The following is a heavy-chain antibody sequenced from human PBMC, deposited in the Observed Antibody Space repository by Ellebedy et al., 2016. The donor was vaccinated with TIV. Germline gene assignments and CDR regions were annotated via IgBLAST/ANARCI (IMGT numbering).Heavy chain of an antibody. CDR2: IASKSDGGTT. Sequence: PGGSLRLSCAASGFTFRNAWMNWVRQGPGKGLEWVGRIASKSDGGTTDYAAPVKGRFTISRDDSKTTLYLQMNSLKTEDTAVYYCTTDGKCELSRYWGLGTLVTVSS. CDR3: TTDGKCELSRY. CDR1: GFTFRNAW. J-gene: IGHJ4*02. D-gene: IGHD1-7*01. V-gene: IGHV3-15*07.